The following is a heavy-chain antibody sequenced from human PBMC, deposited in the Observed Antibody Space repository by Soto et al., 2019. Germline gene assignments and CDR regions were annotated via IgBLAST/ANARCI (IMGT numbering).Heavy chain of an antibody. CDR3: AKNGQPPYYYYGMGV. D-gene: IGHD2-8*01. CDR2: ISGYNGDT. J-gene: IGHJ6*02. CDR1: GYTFTRSG. Sequence: ASVKVSCKASGYTFTRSGISWVRQAPGQGLEWMGWISGYNGDTKYAQKFQGRVTMTVDTSTTTAYMELRSLTSDDRSVYYCAKNGQPPYYYYGMGVWGQGTTVTVSS. V-gene: IGHV1-18*01.